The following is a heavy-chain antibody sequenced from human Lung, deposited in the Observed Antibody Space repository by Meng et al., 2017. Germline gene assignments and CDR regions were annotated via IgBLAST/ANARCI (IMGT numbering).Heavy chain of an antibody. J-gene: IGHJ4*02. Sequence: QVNLQQWGAGLLKPSETLSLTCVVSGGSFSDYYWSWIRQPPGKGLEWIGEINHSGSTNYSPSLESRATISVDTSQNNLSLKLSSVTAADSAVYYCARGPTTMAHDFDYWGQGTLVTVSS. D-gene: IGHD4-11*01. CDR3: ARGPTTMAHDFDY. CDR2: INHSGST. V-gene: IGHV4-34*01. CDR1: GGSFSDYY.